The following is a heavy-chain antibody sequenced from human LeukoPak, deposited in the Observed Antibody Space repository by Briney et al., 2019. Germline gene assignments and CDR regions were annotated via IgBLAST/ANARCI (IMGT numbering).Heavy chain of an antibody. V-gene: IGHV3-23*01. Sequence: PGGALRLSCEHSGFSFSAYAMTWVREAPGKGLEWVSSIGSDNKPHYSESVKGRFAMSRDNSKSMVFVHLHSLTDQDTAVYYCARELHYYVAMDVWGQGTTVTVSS. D-gene: IGHD3-10*02. J-gene: IGHJ6*02. CDR3: ARELHYYVAMDV. CDR1: GFSFSAYA. CDR2: IGSDNKP.